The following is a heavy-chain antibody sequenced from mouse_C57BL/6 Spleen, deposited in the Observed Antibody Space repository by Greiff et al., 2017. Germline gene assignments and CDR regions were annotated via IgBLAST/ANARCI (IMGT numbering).Heavy chain of an antibody. J-gene: IGHJ3*01. D-gene: IGHD1-1*01. CDR2: IDPSDSYT. V-gene: IGHV1-69*01. CDR3: ARPYYGSSYWFAY. CDR1: GYTFTSYW. Sequence: QVQLQQPGAELVMPGASVKLSCKASGYTFTSYWMHWVKQRPGQGLEWIGEIDPSDSYTNYNQKFKGKSTLTVDKSSSTAYMQLSSLTSEDSAVYYCARPYYGSSYWFAYWGQGTLVTVSA.